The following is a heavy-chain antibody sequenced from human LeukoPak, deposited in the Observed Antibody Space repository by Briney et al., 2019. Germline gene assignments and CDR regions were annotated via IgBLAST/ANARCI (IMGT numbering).Heavy chain of an antibody. CDR2: IIPIFGTA. D-gene: IGHD1-26*01. V-gene: IGHV1-69*13. CDR1: GYTFTGYY. Sequence: ASVKVSCKASGYTFTGYYMHWVRQAPGQGLEWMGGIIPIFGTANYAQKFQGRVSITADESTSTAYMELSSLRSEDTAVYYCARGGWELLRSFDYWGQGTQVTVSS. J-gene: IGHJ4*02. CDR3: ARGGWELLRSFDY.